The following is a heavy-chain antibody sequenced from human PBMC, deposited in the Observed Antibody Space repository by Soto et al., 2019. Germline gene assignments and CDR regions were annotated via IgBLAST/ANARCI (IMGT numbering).Heavy chain of an antibody. CDR1: GFTFSSYG. CDR3: AKDNCISTRCSRLYNWFDP. CDR2: ISYDGSNK. Sequence: QVQLVESGGGVVQPGRSLRLSCAASGFTFSSYGMHWVRQAPGKGLEWVAVISYDGSNKYYADSVKGRFTISRDNSKNTLYLQMNGLRAEDTAVYYCAKDNCISTRCSRLYNWFDPWGQGTLVTVSS. V-gene: IGHV3-30*18. D-gene: IGHD2-2*01. J-gene: IGHJ5*02.